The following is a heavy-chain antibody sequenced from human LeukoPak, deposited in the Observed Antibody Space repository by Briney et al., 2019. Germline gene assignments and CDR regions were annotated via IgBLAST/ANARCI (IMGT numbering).Heavy chain of an antibody. CDR1: GGSISSSSYY. CDR2: IYYRGSA. J-gene: IGHJ4*02. CDR3: ARDSSSWTESSFDY. V-gene: IGHV4-39*07. Sequence: SETLSLTCTVSGGSISSSSYYWGWIRQPPGKGLEWIGNIYYRGSAYYNPSLKSRVTISVDTSKNQFSLKLSSVTAADTAVYYCARDSSSWTESSFDYWGQGTLVTVSS. D-gene: IGHD6-13*01.